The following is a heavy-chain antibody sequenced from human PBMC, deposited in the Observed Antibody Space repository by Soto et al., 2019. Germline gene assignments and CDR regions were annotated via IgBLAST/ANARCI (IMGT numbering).Heavy chain of an antibody. CDR1: GFTFSSYS. CDR3: ARDRTAIQRYMDV. D-gene: IGHD5-18*01. CDR2: ISSSSYI. Sequence: EVQLVESGGGLVKPGGSLRLSCAASGFTFSSYSMNWVRQAPGKGLEWVSSISSSSYIYYADSVKGRFTISRDNAKNSLYLQMNSLRAEDTAVYYCARDRTAIQRYMDVWGKGTTVTVSS. V-gene: IGHV3-21*01. J-gene: IGHJ6*03.